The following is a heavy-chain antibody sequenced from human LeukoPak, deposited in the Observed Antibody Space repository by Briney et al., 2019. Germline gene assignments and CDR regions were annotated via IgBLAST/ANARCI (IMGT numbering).Heavy chain of an antibody. CDR3: ARVPPYDILTGYYHENWFDP. Sequence: ASVKVSCKASGYTFTSYYMHWVRQAPGQGLEWMGWINPNSGGTNYAQKFQGRVTMTRGTSISTAYMELSRLRSDDTAVYYCARVPPYDILTGYYHENWFDPWGQGTLVTVSS. J-gene: IGHJ5*02. V-gene: IGHV1-2*02. CDR2: INPNSGGT. CDR1: GYTFTSYY. D-gene: IGHD3-9*01.